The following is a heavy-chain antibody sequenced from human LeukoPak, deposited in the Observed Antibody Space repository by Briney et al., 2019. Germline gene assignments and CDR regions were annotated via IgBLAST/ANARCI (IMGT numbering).Heavy chain of an antibody. D-gene: IGHD1-26*01. CDR2: IYPGDSDT. CDR1: GYSFTSYW. Sequence: GESLKISCKGSGYSFTSYWIGWVRQMPGKGLEWMGIIYPGDSDTRYSPSFQGQVTISADKSISTAYLQWSSLKASDTAMYYRARHPLSGSHPRESDYWGQGTLVTVSS. J-gene: IGHJ4*02. V-gene: IGHV5-51*01. CDR3: ARHPLSGSHPRESDY.